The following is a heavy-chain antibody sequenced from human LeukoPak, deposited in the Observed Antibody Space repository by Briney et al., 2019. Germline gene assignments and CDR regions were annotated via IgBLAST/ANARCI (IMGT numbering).Heavy chain of an antibody. CDR3: ARAYCSGGSCYPFDY. V-gene: IGHV3-21*01. Sequence: GGSLRLSCVASGLPIGEFAMHWVRQAPGXGLEWVSSISSSSSYIYYADSVKGRFTISRDTAKNSLYLQMNSLRAEDTAVYYCARAYCSGGSCYPFDYWGQGTLVTVSS. D-gene: IGHD2-15*01. CDR1: GLPIGEFA. CDR2: ISSSSSYI. J-gene: IGHJ4*02.